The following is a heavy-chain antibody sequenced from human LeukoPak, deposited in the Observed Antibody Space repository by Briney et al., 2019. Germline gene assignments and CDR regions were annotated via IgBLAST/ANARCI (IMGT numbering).Heavy chain of an antibody. CDR2: INCKSGAT. CDR3: ARLRSISWDDAFDL. V-gene: IGHV1-2*02. Sequence: ASVKVSCKTFGYTFTGYYMHWVRQAPGQGLEWMGWINCKSGATNYAQRFQGRVTMTRDTSTRTAYRELSRLGSDDTAVYYCARLRSISWDDAFDLWSQGTMVTVSS. J-gene: IGHJ3*01. D-gene: IGHD2-2*01. CDR1: GYTFTGYY.